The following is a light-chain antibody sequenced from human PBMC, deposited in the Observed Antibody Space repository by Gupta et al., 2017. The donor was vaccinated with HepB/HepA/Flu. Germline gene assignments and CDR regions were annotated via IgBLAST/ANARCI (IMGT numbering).Light chain of an antibody. J-gene: IGKJ1*01. V-gene: IGKV1-33*01. CDR2: DAS. CDR3: QQYDNLPRT. CDR1: QDITNY. Sequence: DIQMTQSPSSLSASVGDRVTITCQASQDITNYLNWYQQKPGKAPKLLIYDASNLETGVPSRFSGSGSGTDCTFTIISLRPEDIATYYCQQYDNLPRTFGQGTKVEIK.